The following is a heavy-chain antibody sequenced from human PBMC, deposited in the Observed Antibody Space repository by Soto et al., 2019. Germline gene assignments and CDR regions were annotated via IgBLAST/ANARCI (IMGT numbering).Heavy chain of an antibody. CDR1: GGSFSGYY. D-gene: IGHD3-22*01. CDR3: ARGRLVVTPINYYYYGMDV. V-gene: IGHV4-34*01. Sequence: SETLSLTCAVYGGSFSGYYWSWIRQPSGKGLEWIGEINHSGSTNYNPSLKSRVTISVDTSKNQFSLKLSSVTAADTAVYYCARGRLVVTPINYYYYGMDVWGQGTTVTVSS. CDR2: INHSGST. J-gene: IGHJ6*02.